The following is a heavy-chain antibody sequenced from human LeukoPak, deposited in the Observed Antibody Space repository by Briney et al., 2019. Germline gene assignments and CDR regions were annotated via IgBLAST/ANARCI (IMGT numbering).Heavy chain of an antibody. V-gene: IGHV4-39*07. Sequence: SEPLSLTCTVSGGSISSSSYNWGWIRQPPGKGLEWIGSIYYSGSTYYSPSLKSRVTISLDTSKNQFSLKLSSVTAADTAVYYCARDRSWGSGYYYYYMDVWGKGTTVTVSS. J-gene: IGHJ6*03. CDR1: GGSISSSSYN. CDR2: IYYSGST. CDR3: ARDRSWGSGYYYYYMDV. D-gene: IGHD7-27*01.